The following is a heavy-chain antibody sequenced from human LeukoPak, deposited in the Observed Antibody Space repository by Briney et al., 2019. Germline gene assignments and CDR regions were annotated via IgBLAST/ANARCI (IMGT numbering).Heavy chain of an antibody. J-gene: IGHJ4*02. CDR2: ISGYNVNT. V-gene: IGHV1-18*01. CDR3: ARVVVGESVVPAAGYFDY. CDR1: GYTFTSYG. Sequence: GASVKVSCKASGYTFTSYGLSLVRQAPGQGLEWLGWISGYNVNTNYAQNLQGRVTMTTDTSTRTAYMELRSLRSDDTAVYYCARVVVGESVVPAAGYFDYWGQGTLVTVSS. D-gene: IGHD2-2*01.